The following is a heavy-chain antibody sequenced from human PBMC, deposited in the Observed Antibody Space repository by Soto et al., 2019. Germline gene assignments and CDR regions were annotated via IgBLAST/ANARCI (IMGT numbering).Heavy chain of an antibody. CDR2: IYHSGST. CDR1: GYSISSGYY. J-gene: IGHJ4*02. V-gene: IGHV4-38-2*01. D-gene: IGHD3-22*01. CDR3: ARVASGDSSGYYYALFDY. Sequence: PWETLSLTCAVSGYSISSGYYWGWIRQPPGKGLEWIGSIYHSGSTYYNPSLKSRVTISVDTSKNQFSLKLSSVTAADTAVYYCARVASGDSSGYYYALFDYWGQGTLVTVSS.